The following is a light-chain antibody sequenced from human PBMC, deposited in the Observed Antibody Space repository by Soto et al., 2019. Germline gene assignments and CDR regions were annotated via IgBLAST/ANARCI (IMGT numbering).Light chain of an antibody. CDR1: QSVSSQ. CDR3: QQRCDWPLT. V-gene: IGKV3-11*01. Sequence: EIVLTQSPPTVSLSPGEKATLSCRASQSVSSQLAWYQQKPGQAPRLLIYDASNRATGIPARFSGSGSATDFTLTISSLEPEDFAVYYCQQRCDWPLTFGGGSKVDI. J-gene: IGKJ4*01. CDR2: DAS.